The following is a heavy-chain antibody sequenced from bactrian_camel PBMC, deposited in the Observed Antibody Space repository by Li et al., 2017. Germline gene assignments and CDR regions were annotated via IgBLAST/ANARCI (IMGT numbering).Heavy chain of an antibody. CDR2: LESDGRT. V-gene: IGHV3S53*01. CDR3: AEGRGSRGEHCYSLNY. CDR1: GVIWSSYV. D-gene: IGHD6*01. J-gene: IGHJ4*01. Sequence: VQLVESGGGSVQAGGSLRLRCTVSGVIWSSYVLGWFRQAPGKGREGVAALESDGRTNYADSVKGRFTISQDSTRNTVYLQMNNLQPEDTATYYCAEGRGSRGEHCYSLNYWGQGTQVTVS.